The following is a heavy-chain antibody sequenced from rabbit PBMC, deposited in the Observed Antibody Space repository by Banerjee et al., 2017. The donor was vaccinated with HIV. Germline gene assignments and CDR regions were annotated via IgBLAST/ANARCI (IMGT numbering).Heavy chain of an antibody. CDR2: IYSSSGST. Sequence: QSLEESGGDLVKPGASLTLTCTASGFSFSNSYYMCWVRQAPGKGLELIACIYSSSGSTWYASWVNGRCTISSSTSLNTVTLQMTSLTAADTATYFCARDLSYYYDMDLWGQGTLVTVS. J-gene: IGHJ6*01. V-gene: IGHV1S43*01. CDR3: ARDLSYYYDMDL. CDR1: GFSFSNSYY.